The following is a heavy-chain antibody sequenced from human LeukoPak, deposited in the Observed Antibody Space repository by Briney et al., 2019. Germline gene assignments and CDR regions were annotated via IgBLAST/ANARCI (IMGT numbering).Heavy chain of an antibody. CDR2: IYYSGST. Sequence: SETLSLTCNASGGSISSGGSFWGWIRQPPGKGLEWIGSIYYSGSTYYNPSLKSRVTISVDTSKNQFSLKLSSVTAADTAVYYCARTSVAGTQWGQGTLVTVSS. J-gene: IGHJ4*02. CDR1: GGSISSGGSF. D-gene: IGHD6-19*01. V-gene: IGHV4-39*01. CDR3: ARTSVAGTQ.